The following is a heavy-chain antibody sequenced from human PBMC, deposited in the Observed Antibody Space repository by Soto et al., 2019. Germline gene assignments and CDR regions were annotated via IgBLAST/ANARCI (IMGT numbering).Heavy chain of an antibody. J-gene: IGHJ6*02. V-gene: IGHV4-30-4*01. Sequence: SETLSLTCTVSGGSISSGDYYWSWIRQPPGKGLEWIGYIYYSGSTYYNPSLKSRVTISVDTSKNQFSLKLSSVTAADTAVYYCARLPRRVTRRPGDYYYGMDVWGQGTTVTVS. D-gene: IGHD4-4*01. CDR1: GGSISSGDYY. CDR2: IYYSGST. CDR3: ARLPRRVTRRPGDYYYGMDV.